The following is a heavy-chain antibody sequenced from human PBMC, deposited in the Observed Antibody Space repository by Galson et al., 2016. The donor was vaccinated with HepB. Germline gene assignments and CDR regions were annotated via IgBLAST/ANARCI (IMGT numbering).Heavy chain of an antibody. Sequence: SLRLSCAASGFIFEDYAMHWVRQAPGKGLEWVSVISWDGGSTHYADPVKGRFTISRDNSKNSLYLQMNSLRGEDTALYYCAKDMLRPILETPEPKYYYYGMDVWGQWTTVTVSS. CDR1: GFIFEDYA. V-gene: IGHV3-43D*03. CDR2: ISWDGGST. J-gene: IGHJ6*02. CDR3: AKDMLRPILETPEPKYYYYGMDV. D-gene: IGHD2/OR15-2a*01.